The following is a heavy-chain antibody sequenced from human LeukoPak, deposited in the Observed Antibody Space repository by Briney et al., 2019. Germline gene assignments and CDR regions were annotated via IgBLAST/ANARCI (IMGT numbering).Heavy chain of an antibody. CDR3: ARDRFSATAMAKDIDY. D-gene: IGHD5-18*01. CDR1: GFTFSDYY. Sequence: PGGSLRLSCAASGFTFSDYYMSWIRQAPGKGLEWVSYISSSGSTIYYADSVKGRFTISRDNSKNTLYLQMNSLRAEDTAVYYCARDRFSATAMAKDIDYWGQGTLVTVSS. J-gene: IGHJ4*02. CDR2: ISSSGSTI. V-gene: IGHV3-11*04.